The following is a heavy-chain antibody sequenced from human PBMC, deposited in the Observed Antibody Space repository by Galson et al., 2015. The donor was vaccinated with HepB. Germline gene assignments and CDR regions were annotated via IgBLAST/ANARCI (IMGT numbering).Heavy chain of an antibody. CDR2: IGGSGANI. V-gene: IGHV3-23*01. CDR3: AKDWGSSSA. Sequence: SLRLSCAGSGFTFSSYALSWVRQAPGKGLEWVSGIGGSGANIYYADSVKGRFTVSRDNSKNTLFLQMNSLRADDTAVYYCAKDWGSSSAWGQGTLVAVSS. CDR1: GFTFSSYA. J-gene: IGHJ5*02. D-gene: IGHD6-6*01.